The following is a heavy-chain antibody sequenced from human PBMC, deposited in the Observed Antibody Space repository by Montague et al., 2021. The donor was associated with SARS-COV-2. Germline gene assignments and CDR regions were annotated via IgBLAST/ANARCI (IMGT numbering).Heavy chain of an antibody. Sequence: SETLSLTCTVSGGSISDSNFHWGWIRQPPGKGLEWIGTLYYSGATYYXPSLKSRVTTSMDTSKNQFSLKLTSANAADTAVYYCARLRGGAPGEHWGQGALVTVSS. CDR3: ARLRGGAPGEH. J-gene: IGHJ4*02. CDR2: LYYSGAT. D-gene: IGHD2-21*01. V-gene: IGHV4-39*07. CDR1: GGSISDSNFH.